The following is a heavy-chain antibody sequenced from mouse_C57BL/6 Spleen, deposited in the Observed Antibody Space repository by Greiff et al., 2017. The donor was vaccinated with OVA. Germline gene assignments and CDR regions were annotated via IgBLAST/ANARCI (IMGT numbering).Heavy chain of an antibody. CDR1: GYSITSGYY. CDR2: ISYDGSN. D-gene: IGHD2-4*01. V-gene: IGHV3-6*01. J-gene: IGHJ4*01. CDR3: ARGVSDYEGYYYAMDY. Sequence: EVKLVESGPGLVKPSQSLSLTCSVTGYSITSGYYWNWIRQFPGNKLEWMGYISYDGSNNYNPSLKNRISITRDTSKNQFFLKLNSVTTEDTATYYCARGVSDYEGYYYAMDYWGQGTSVTVSS.